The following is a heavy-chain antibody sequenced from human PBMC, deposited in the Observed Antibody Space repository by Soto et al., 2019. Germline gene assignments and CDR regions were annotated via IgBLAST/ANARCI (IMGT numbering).Heavy chain of an antibody. V-gene: IGHV2-5*02. CDR1: GFSLSTTGVG. CDR2: IYWGADK. Sequence: QITLKESGPTLVKPTQTLTLTCTFSGFSLSTTGVGVGWIRQPPGKPLDWLALIYWGADKLYSPSLKSRLTIPKDTTKNPVVLTMTNMDPIDTATYYFVHANPVTTGGDYWGQGTLVTVSS. CDR3: VHANPVTTGGDY. D-gene: IGHD4-17*01. J-gene: IGHJ4*02.